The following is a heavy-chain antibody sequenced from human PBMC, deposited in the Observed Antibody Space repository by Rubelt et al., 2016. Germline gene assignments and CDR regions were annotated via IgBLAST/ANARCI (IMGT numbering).Heavy chain of an antibody. CDR1: GGSISSYF. CDR2: IHYNGRT. Sequence: QVQLQESGPGLVKPSETLSLTCTVSGGSISSYFWSWIRQPPGEGLEWIAYIHYNGRTNYNPSLKSRVTISLDTTKNQFSLNLTSVTGADTAVYFCARTLDSGTLDYWGQGTLVAVSS. CDR3: ARTLDSGTLDY. V-gene: IGHV4-59*01. D-gene: IGHD3-10*01. J-gene: IGHJ4*02.